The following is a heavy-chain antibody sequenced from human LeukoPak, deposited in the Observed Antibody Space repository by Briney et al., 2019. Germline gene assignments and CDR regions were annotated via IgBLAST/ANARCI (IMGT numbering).Heavy chain of an antibody. D-gene: IGHD3-16*01. J-gene: IGHJ4*02. CDR1: GGSISSYY. CDR2: MYYSGST. CDR3: ARYGLIRGFDY. Sequence: SETLSLTCTVSGGSISSYYWSWIRQPPGKGLEWIGYMYYSGSTNYNPSLKSRVTISVDTSKNQFSLKLNSVTAADTAVYYCARYGLIRGFDYWGQGTLVTVSS. V-gene: IGHV4-59*01.